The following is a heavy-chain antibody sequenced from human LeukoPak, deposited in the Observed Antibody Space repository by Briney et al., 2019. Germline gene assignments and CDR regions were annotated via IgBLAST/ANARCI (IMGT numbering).Heavy chain of an antibody. CDR3: ARSPVGATIDDY. Sequence: PSETLSLTCAVYGGSFSGYYWSWIRQPPGKGLEWIGEINHSGSTNYSPSLKSRVTISVDTSKNQFSLKLSSVTAADTAVYYCARSPVGATIDDYWGQGTLVTVSS. CDR1: GGSFSGYY. D-gene: IGHD1-26*01. CDR2: INHSGST. J-gene: IGHJ4*02. V-gene: IGHV4-34*01.